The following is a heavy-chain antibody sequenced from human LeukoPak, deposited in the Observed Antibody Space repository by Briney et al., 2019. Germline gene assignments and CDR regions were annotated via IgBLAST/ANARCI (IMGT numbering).Heavy chain of an antibody. CDR3: ARDGSVGGSDAFDI. Sequence: PSETLSLTCTVSGGSISSYYWSWIRQPPGKGLEWIGYIYYSGSTNYNPSLKSRVTISVDTSKNQFSLKLSSVTAADTAVYYCARDGSVGGSDAFDIWGQGTMVTVSS. D-gene: IGHD3-10*01. CDR1: GGSISSYY. J-gene: IGHJ3*02. V-gene: IGHV4-59*01. CDR2: IYYSGST.